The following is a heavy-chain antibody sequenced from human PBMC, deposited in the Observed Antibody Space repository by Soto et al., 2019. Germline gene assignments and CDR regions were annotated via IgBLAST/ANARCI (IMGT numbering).Heavy chain of an antibody. CDR3: AKDSLEWPKSIDY. Sequence: VGSLRLSCAASGFTFSSYAMSWVRQAPGKGLEWVSAISGSGGSTYYADSVKGRFTISRDNSKNTLYLQMNSLRAEDTAVYYCAKDSLEWPKSIDYWGQGTLVTGSS. V-gene: IGHV3-23*01. D-gene: IGHD3-3*01. CDR1: GFTFSSYA. CDR2: ISGSGGST. J-gene: IGHJ4*02.